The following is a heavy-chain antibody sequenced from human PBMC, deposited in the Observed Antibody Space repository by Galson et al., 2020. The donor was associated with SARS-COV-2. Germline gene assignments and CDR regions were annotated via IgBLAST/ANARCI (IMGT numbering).Heavy chain of an antibody. Sequence: GGSLRLSCAASGFTFSSYWTHWLRQAPGKGLVWVSRIYSEGSSTSYADSMKGRFTISGDNAKNTLYLQMNSLRAEDTAVYYCARGDMGNDYFDYWGQGTLGTVAS. CDR2: IYSEGSST. D-gene: IGHD7-27*01. J-gene: IGHJ4*02. CDR1: GFTFSSYW. V-gene: IGHV3-74*01. CDR3: ARGDMGNDYFDY.